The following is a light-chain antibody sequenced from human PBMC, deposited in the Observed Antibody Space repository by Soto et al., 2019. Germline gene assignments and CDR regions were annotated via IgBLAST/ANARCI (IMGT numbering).Light chain of an antibody. CDR1: QSVSSSY. J-gene: IGKJ2*01. V-gene: IGKV3-20*01. CDR3: HQYGRSPRP. Sequence: IVLTQSPGTLSLSPGERATLSCRASQSVSSSYLAWYQQKPGQAPRLLIYGASSRATGIPDRFSSSGSGTDFTLTISRLEPEDFEVYYYHQYGRSPRPFGQGTTLEIK. CDR2: GAS.